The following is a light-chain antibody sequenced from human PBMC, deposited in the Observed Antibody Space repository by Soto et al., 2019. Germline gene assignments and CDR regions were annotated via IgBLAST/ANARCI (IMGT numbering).Light chain of an antibody. J-gene: IGLJ1*01. Sequence: QSALTQPASVSGSPGQSITISCTGTSSDVGGYNYVSWYQQHPGKAPKLMIYEVSNRPSGVSNRFSGSTSGNTASLTISGLQAEDEADYYCTSFTRSSTFVFGTGTKLTVL. CDR3: TSFTRSSTFV. V-gene: IGLV2-14*01. CDR1: SSDVGGYNY. CDR2: EVS.